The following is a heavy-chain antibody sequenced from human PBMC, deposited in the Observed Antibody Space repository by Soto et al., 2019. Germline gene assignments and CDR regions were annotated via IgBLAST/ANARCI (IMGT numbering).Heavy chain of an antibody. Sequence: QVQLQQWGAGLLKPSETLSLTCAVYGGSFSGYYWSWIRQPPGKGLEWIGEINHSGSTNYNPSLKSRVTKSVDTSKNQFSLKLSSVTAADTAVYYCARGRIAVTPMGRNWFDPWGQGTLVTVSS. CDR3: ARGRIAVTPMGRNWFDP. V-gene: IGHV4-34*01. CDR1: GGSFSGYY. CDR2: INHSGST. J-gene: IGHJ5*02. D-gene: IGHD6-19*01.